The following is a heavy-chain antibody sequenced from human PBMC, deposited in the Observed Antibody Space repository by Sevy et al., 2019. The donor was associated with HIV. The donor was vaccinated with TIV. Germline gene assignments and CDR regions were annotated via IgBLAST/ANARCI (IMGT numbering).Heavy chain of an antibody. CDR2: ISYNGRNQ. J-gene: IGHJ4*02. CDR1: GFSLSDHA. V-gene: IGHV3-30*04. D-gene: IGHD2-15*01. CDR3: AGFVGYCSGGRCSIIDF. Sequence: GGSLRLSCAASGFSLSDHAVSWVRQPPGKGLEWLAVISYNGRNQYYADSVKGRFTISKDDSKNTLYLQLNSLRAEDTAVDYCAGFVGYCSGGRCSIIDFWGQGTLVTVSS.